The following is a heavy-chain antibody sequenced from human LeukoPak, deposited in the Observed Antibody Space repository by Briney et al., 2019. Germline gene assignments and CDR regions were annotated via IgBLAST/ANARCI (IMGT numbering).Heavy chain of an antibody. CDR2: ISSSSDYI. J-gene: IGHJ4*02. V-gene: IGHV3-21*01. Sequence: PGGSLRLSCAASGFTFSSYNMNWVRQAPGKGLEWVSSISSSSDYIYYADSVKGRFTISRDNAKNSLYLQMNSLRAEDTAVYYCARAPGYRSFLDYWGQGTLVTVSS. D-gene: IGHD6-13*01. CDR1: GFTFSSYN. CDR3: ARAPGYRSFLDY.